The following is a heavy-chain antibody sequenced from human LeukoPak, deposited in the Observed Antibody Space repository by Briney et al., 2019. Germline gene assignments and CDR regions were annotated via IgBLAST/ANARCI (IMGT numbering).Heavy chain of an antibody. V-gene: IGHV3-7*01. J-gene: IGHJ6*03. D-gene: IGHD3-22*01. CDR3: ARASSITMSPYDYYYYMDV. Sequence: VDSVKGRFTISRDNAKNSLYLQMNSLRAEDTAVYYCARASSITMSPYDYYYYMDVWGKGTTVTVSS.